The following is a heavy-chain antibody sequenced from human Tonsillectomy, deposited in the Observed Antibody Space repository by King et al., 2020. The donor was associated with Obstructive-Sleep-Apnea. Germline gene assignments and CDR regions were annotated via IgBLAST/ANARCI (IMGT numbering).Heavy chain of an antibody. CDR1: GFTFSYFW. CDR3: ATRYCSGGSCYFDGFDI. V-gene: IGHV3-7*01. CDR2: IKQDGSEK. J-gene: IGHJ3*02. D-gene: IGHD2-15*01. Sequence: VQLVESGGGLVQPGGSLRLSCAASGFTFSYFWMRWVRQAPGKGLEWVANIKQDGSEKYYVDSVNGRFTISRDNSKNSLYLQMNSLRAEDTAVYYCATRYCSGGSCYFDGFDIWGQGTMVTVSS.